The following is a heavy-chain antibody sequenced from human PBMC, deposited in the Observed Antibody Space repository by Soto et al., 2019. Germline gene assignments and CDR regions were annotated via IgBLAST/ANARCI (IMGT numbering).Heavy chain of an antibody. Sequence: EVQLVESGGGLVKPGGSLRLSCAVSGFTVNSNYMSWVRQAPGKGLEWVSVIYTGGSTYYADSVKGRLTISRDNSKNTLYLQMNSLRTEDTAVYYCASPSGGHYSGVWLYWGQGTLVTVSS. CDR1: GFTVNSNY. CDR3: ASPSGGHYSGVWLY. J-gene: IGHJ4*02. CDR2: IYTGGST. D-gene: IGHD3-10*01. V-gene: IGHV3-53*01.